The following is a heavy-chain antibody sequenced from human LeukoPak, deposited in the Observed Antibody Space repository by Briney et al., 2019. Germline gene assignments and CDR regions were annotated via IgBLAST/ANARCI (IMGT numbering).Heavy chain of an antibody. CDR2: ISSSGSTI. CDR3: AKIGPGVLSYYFDY. CDR1: GFTFSSDE. D-gene: IGHD3-16*02. V-gene: IGHV3-48*03. Sequence: PGGSLRLSCAASGFTFSSDEMNWVRQAPGKGLEWVPYISSSGSTIYYADSVKGRFTISRDNAKNSLYLQMNSLRAEDTAVYYCAKIGPGVLSYYFDYWGQGTLVTVSS. J-gene: IGHJ4*02.